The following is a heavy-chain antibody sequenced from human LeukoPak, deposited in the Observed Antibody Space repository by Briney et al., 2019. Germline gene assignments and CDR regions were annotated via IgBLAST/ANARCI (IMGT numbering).Heavy chain of an antibody. CDR3: AKDHGSGLFDY. CDR2: ISYDGGNK. Sequence: GGSLRLSCAASGFILSSYAMHWVRQAPGKGLEWVAVISYDGGNKYHSDSVKGRFIISRDNSKNTLYLQMNSLRAEDTAVYYCAKDHGSGLFDYWGQGTLVTVSS. CDR1: GFILSSYA. D-gene: IGHD6-25*01. V-gene: IGHV3-30*18. J-gene: IGHJ4*02.